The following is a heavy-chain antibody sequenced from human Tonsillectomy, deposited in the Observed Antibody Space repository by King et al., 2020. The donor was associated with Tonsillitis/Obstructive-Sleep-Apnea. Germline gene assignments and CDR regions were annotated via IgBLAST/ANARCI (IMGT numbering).Heavy chain of an antibody. D-gene: IGHD2-2*01. CDR2: INHSGST. V-gene: IGHV4-34*01. Sequence: VQLQQWGAGLLKPSETLSLTCAVYGGSFSGYYWSWIRQPLGKGLEWIGEINHSGSTNYNPSLKSRVTISVDTSKNQFSLKLSSVTAADTAVYYCAGDCSSTSCYGEGMDVWGQGTTVTVSS. J-gene: IGHJ6*02. CDR1: GGSFSGYY. CDR3: AGDCSSTSCYGEGMDV.